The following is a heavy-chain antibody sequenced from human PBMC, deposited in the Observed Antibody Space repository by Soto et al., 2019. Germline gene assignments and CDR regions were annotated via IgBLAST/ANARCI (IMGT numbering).Heavy chain of an antibody. J-gene: IGHJ4*02. CDR3: ARDYYKYYDSSGYYRSPAY. Sequence: GGSLRLSCAASGFTFSSYWMSWVRQAPGKGLEWVANIKQDGSEKDYADSVKGRFTISRDNSRNTLFLQMNSLRAEDTAVYYCARDYYKYYDSSGYYRSPAYWGQGTLVTVSS. CDR1: GFTFSSYW. V-gene: IGHV3-7*01. CDR2: IKQDGSEK. D-gene: IGHD3-22*01.